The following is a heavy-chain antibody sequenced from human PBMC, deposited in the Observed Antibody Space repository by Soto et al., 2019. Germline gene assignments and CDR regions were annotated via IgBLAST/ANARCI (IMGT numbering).Heavy chain of an antibody. CDR2: ISYDGSNK. D-gene: IGHD4-17*01. CDR3: ARCDYGDYEDYYYSGMDV. J-gene: IGHJ6*02. CDR1: GFTFSSYA. V-gene: IGHV3-30-3*01. Sequence: ESGGGVVQPGRSLRLSCAASGFTFSSYAMHWVRQAPGKGLEWVAVISYDGSNKYYADSVKGRFTISRDNSKNTLYLQMNSLRAEDTAVYYCARCDYGDYEDYYYSGMDVWGQGTTVTVSS.